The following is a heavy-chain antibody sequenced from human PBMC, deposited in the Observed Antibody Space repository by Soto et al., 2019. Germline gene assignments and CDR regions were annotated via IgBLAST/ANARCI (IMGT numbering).Heavy chain of an antibody. J-gene: IGHJ4*02. D-gene: IGHD1-26*01. Sequence: GSLRLSCTASGFTFSSYEMTWVRQAPGKGLEWISYITSGGTTYYADSAKGRFTISRDNAKNSLYLHLNSLTADDTAIYYCARVLYATWSSFDYWGQGTLVTVSS. CDR1: GFTFSSYE. V-gene: IGHV3-48*03. CDR2: ITSGGTT. CDR3: ARVLYATWSSFDY.